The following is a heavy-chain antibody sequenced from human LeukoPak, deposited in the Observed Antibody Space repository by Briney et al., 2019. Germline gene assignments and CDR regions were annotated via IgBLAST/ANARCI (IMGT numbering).Heavy chain of an antibody. D-gene: IGHD3-3*01. Sequence: PSETLSLTCAVSGYSINSGYYGGCMRPSPGKGLEWIGSIYHSGSTYYHPSLKSRVNISVDTSKNQFSLKLSSVPAADTAVYCCARTWSGYTFDYWGQGTLVTVSS. J-gene: IGHJ4*02. CDR1: GYSINSGYY. V-gene: IGHV4-38-2*01. CDR2: IYHSGST. CDR3: ARTWSGYTFDY.